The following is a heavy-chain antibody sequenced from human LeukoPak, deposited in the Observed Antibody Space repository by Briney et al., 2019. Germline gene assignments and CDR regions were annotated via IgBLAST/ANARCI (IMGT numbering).Heavy chain of an antibody. Sequence: ASVKVSCKAFGYTFTSYGISWVRQAPGQGLEWMGWISAYNGNTNYAQKLQGRVTMTTDTSTSTAYMELRSLRSDDTAVYYCARVDTAMVAGGGDYWGQGTLVTVSS. CDR2: ISAYNGNT. D-gene: IGHD5-18*01. CDR3: ARVDTAMVAGGGDY. V-gene: IGHV1-18*01. CDR1: GYTFTSYG. J-gene: IGHJ4*02.